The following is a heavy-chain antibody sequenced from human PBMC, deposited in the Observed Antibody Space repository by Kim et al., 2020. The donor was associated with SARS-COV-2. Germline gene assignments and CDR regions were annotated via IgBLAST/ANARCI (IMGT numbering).Heavy chain of an antibody. D-gene: IGHD3-22*01. CDR3: ARTSLYYYDSTDFDY. J-gene: IGHJ4*02. Sequence: PALKRRVTISVDTSKNQFSLKRSSVTAADTAVYYCARTSLYYYDSTDFDYWGQGTLVTVSS. V-gene: IGHV4-39*01.